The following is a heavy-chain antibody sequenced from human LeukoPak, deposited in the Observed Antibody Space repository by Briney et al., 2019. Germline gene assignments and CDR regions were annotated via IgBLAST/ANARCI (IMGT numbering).Heavy chain of an antibody. CDR1: GGSISSGASY. V-gene: IGHV4-31*11. CDR2: IYYSGNT. J-gene: IGHJ4*02. D-gene: IGHD3-10*01. Sequence: RASETLSLTCAVSGGSISSGASYWRWIRHYPGKGLEWIGYIYYSGNTYYNPSLKSRAAISVDPSKNQFSLTLGSVTAADTAVYYCARGPFGSGNYFLDHWGQGTLVTVSS. CDR3: ARGPFGSGNYFLDH.